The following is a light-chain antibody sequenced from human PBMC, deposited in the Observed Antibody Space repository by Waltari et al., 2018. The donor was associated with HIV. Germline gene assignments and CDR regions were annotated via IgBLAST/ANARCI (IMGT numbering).Light chain of an antibody. Sequence: QSVLTPPPSVSGAPGQRVTISCAVSSSNIGAGYDVHWYQQRPGTAPKLLIYGNSNRPSGVPDRFSGSKSGTSASLAITGLQAEDEADYYCQSYDSSLSGSVFGGGTKLTVL. J-gene: IGLJ2*01. CDR1: SSNIGAGYD. CDR2: GNS. CDR3: QSYDSSLSGSV. V-gene: IGLV1-40*01.